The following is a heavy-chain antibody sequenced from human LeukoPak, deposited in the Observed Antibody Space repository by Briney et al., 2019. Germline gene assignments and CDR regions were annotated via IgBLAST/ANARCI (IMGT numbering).Heavy chain of an antibody. CDR1: GFTFSRYA. D-gene: IGHD3-16*02. CDR3: AKPGGELSLDDAFDI. V-gene: IGHV3-23*01. Sequence: TGGSLRLSCAASGFTFSRYAMSWVRQAPGKGLEWVSGISTSGGSTYYADSVKGRFTISRDNSKNTLYLQMNSLRAEDTAVYYCAKPGGELSLDDAFDIWGQGTMVTVSS. J-gene: IGHJ3*02. CDR2: ISTSGGST.